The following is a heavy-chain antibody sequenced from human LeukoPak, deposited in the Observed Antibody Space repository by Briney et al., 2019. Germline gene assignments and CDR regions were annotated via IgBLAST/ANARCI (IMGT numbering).Heavy chain of an antibody. CDR3: AKIFSPLRGADKALDY. CDR2: ISSSGSTI. V-gene: IGHV3-11*04. CDR1: GFTFSDYY. D-gene: IGHD3-10*01. J-gene: IGHJ4*02. Sequence: PGGSLRLSCAASGFTFSDYYMSWIRQAPGKGLEWVSYISSSGSTIYYADSVKGRFTISRDNSKNTLYLQMNSLRAEDTAVYYCAKIFSPLRGADKALDYWGQGTLVTVSS.